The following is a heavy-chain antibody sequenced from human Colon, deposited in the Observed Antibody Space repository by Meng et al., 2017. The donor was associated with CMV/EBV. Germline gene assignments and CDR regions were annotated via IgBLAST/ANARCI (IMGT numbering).Heavy chain of an antibody. CDR2: MNPNSGNT. D-gene: IGHD4-17*01. J-gene: IGHJ4*02. CDR1: GYTFTSYD. V-gene: IGHV1-8*01. Sequence: GYTFTSYDINWVRQATGQGLEWMGWMNPNSGNTGYAQKFQGRVTMTRNTSISTAYMELSSLRSEDTAVYYCARGFGLTTVTSYFDLWGQGTLVTVSS. CDR3: ARGFGLTTVTSYFDL.